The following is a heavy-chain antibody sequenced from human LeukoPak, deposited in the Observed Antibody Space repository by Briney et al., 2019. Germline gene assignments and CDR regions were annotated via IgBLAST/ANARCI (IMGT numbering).Heavy chain of an antibody. J-gene: IGHJ4*02. CDR3: ARSKSTAMALYYFDY. CDR2: IYHSGST. Sequence: SETLSLTCAVSGYSISSGYYWGWIRQPPGKGLEWIGSIYHSGSTYYNPSLKSRVTISVDTSKNQFSLKLSSVTAADTAVYYCARSKSTAMALYYFDYWGQGTLVTVSS. D-gene: IGHD5-18*01. V-gene: IGHV4-38-2*01. CDR1: GYSISSGYY.